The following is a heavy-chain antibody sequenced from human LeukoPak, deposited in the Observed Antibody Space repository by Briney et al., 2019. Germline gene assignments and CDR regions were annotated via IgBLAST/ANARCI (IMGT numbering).Heavy chain of an antibody. Sequence: PGGSLRLSCAASGFTFSSYGMSWVRQAPGKGLEWLSGISGSGGSTYYADSVKGQFTISRDNSRNTLYLQLNSLRDEDTAVYYCATYRQVLLPFESWGQGTLVTVSS. CDR3: ATYRQVLLPFES. J-gene: IGHJ4*02. D-gene: IGHD2-8*02. CDR1: GFTFSSYG. CDR2: ISGSGGST. V-gene: IGHV3-23*01.